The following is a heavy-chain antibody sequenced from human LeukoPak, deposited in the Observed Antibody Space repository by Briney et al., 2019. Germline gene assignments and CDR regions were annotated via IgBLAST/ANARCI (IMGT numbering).Heavy chain of an antibody. CDR2: ISGSGGST. Sequence: PGGSLRLSCAASGFTFSSYAMSWVRQAPGKGLEWVSAISGSGGSTYYADSVKGRFIISRDNSKNTLYLQMNSLRAEDTAVYYCAKNPARRESGYFDYWGQGTLVTVSS. J-gene: IGHJ4*02. D-gene: IGHD2-15*01. V-gene: IGHV3-23*01. CDR3: AKNPARRESGYFDY. CDR1: GFTFSSYA.